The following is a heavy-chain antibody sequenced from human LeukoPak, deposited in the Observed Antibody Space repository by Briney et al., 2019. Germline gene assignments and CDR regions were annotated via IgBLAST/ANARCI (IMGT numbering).Heavy chain of an antibody. J-gene: IGHJ4*02. V-gene: IGHV4-59*01. D-gene: IGHD6-13*01. CDR2: NSNSGSI. CDR1: GGSISSYY. Sequence: PSETLSLTCTVSGGSISSYYWSWIRQSPEKRLEWIGYNSNSGSINYNPSLKSRVTISVDTSKNQFSLRLTSVTAEDSAVYYCARVGSWSFDYWGQGTLVTVSS. CDR3: ARVGSWSFDY.